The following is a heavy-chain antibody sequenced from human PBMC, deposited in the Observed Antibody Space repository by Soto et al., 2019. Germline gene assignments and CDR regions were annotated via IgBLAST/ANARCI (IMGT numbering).Heavy chain of an antibody. CDR2: ISSRSDI. CDR1: GFTFGTYS. CDR3: AREYTAWPLAYGLDV. Sequence: GGSLRLSCVGSGFTFGTYSINWVRQAPGKGLEWVSSISSRSDIYYADSVKGRFTISRDNAKNSVSLQMNSLRAEDTAVYYCAREYTAWPLAYGLDVWGQGTTVTVSS. D-gene: IGHD2-2*02. V-gene: IGHV3-21*01. J-gene: IGHJ6*02.